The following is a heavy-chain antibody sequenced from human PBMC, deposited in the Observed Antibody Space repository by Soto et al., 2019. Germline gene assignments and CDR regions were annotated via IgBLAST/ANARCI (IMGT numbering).Heavy chain of an antibody. CDR1: GGSINSYY. J-gene: IGHJ4*02. Sequence: QVQLQESGPGLVKPSETLSLTCTVSGGSINSYYWSWIRQPPGKGLEWIGYIYYSGSTNYNPSLKSRVTISVDTSKNQFSLKLSSVTAADTAVYYCARVNDYVWGSYPLDYWGQGTLVTVSS. V-gene: IGHV4-59*01. CDR3: ARVNDYVWGSYPLDY. D-gene: IGHD3-16*02. CDR2: IYYSGST.